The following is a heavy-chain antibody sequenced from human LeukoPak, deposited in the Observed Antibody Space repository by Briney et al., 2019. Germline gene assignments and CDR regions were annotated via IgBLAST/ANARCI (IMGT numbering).Heavy chain of an antibody. V-gene: IGHV5-51*01. D-gene: IGHD4-11*01. CDR2: IYPGDSDT. J-gene: IGHJ4*02. CDR1: GSNFTSYW. CDR3: ARCVDTVTIDY. Sequence: GESLKISCKGSGSNFTSYWIGWVRPMPGKGLEWMGIIYPGDSDTRYSPSFQGQVTISADKSISTAYLQWSSLKASDTAMYYCARCVDTVTIDYWGQGTLVTVSS.